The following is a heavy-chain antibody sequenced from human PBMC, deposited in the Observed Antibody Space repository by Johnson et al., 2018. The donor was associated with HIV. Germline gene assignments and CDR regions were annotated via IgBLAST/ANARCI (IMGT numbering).Heavy chain of an antibody. CDR3: ASQQWELGSHDAFDI. CDR1: GFTVSNNY. D-gene: IGHD1-26*01. J-gene: IGHJ3*02. V-gene: IGHV3-66*04. CDR2: IYSGGNT. Sequence: VQLVESGGGVVQPGRSLRVSCAASGFTVSNNYMSWVRQAPGQGLEWVSLIYSGGNTYYADSVKGRFTISRDNAKNSLYLQMNSLRAEDTALYYCASQQWELGSHDAFDIWGQGTMVTVSS.